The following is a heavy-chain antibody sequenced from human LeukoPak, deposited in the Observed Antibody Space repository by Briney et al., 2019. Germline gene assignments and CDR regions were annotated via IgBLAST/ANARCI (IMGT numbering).Heavy chain of an antibody. CDR3: ARDERVATNYYYYYMDV. CDR2: ISSSSSYI. D-gene: IGHD5-12*01. CDR1: GFTFSSYS. J-gene: IGHJ6*03. V-gene: IGHV3-21*01. Sequence: PGGSLRPSCAASGFTFSSYSMNWVRQAPGKGLEWVSSISSSSSYIYYADSVKGRFTISRDNAKNSLYLQMNSLRAEDTAVYYCARDERVATNYYYYYMDVWGKGTTVTVSS.